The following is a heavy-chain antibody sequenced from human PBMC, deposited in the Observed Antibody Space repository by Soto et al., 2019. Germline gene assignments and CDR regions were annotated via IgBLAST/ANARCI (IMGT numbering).Heavy chain of an antibody. CDR2: IYHSGST. CDR3: ARDLYCIRTSCYWRYGMDV. J-gene: IGHJ6*02. D-gene: IGHD2-2*01. CDR1: GGAISSSNW. Sequence: QVQLQESGPGLVKPSGNLSLTCAVSGGAISSSNWWTWVRQPPGQGLEWIWEIYHSGSTNYNPSLKSRVTISVNKSKNQFALKLSSVTSADTAVYYCARDLYCIRTSCYWRYGMDVWGQGAKVSV. V-gene: IGHV4-4*02.